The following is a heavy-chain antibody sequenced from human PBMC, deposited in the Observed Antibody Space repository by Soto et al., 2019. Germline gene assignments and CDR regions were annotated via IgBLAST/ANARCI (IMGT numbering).Heavy chain of an antibody. V-gene: IGHV4-34*01. CDR1: GGSFSGYY. D-gene: IGHD2-15*01. J-gene: IGHJ5*02. CDR3: ARGRSVRAGCWFDP. Sequence: SETLSLTCAVYGGSFSGYYWSWIRHPPGKGLEWIGEINHSGSTNYNPSLKSRVTISVDTSKNQFSLKLSSVTAADTAVYHCARGRSVRAGCWFDPWGQGTLVTVSS. CDR2: INHSGST.